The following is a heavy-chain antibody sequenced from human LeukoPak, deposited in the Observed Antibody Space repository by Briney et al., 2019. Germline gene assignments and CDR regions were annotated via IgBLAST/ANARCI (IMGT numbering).Heavy chain of an antibody. V-gene: IGHV4-39*07. CDR2: FYYSGST. Sequence: SETLSLTCTVSGASISRTNYYWGWIRQPPGKGLEWIGSFYYSGSTYYNASLKSRVTIPVDTSKNQFSLKLSSVTAADTAVYYCARGPVVGATTALRRRDYYYYYMDVWGKGTTVTVSS. D-gene: IGHD1-26*01. CDR3: ARGPVVGATTALRRRDYYYYYMDV. J-gene: IGHJ6*03. CDR1: GASISRTNYY.